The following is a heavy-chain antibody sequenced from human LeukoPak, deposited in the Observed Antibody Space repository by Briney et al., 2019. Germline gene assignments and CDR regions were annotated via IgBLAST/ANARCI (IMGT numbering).Heavy chain of an antibody. Sequence: GGSLRLSCAASGFIFSSYGMHWVRQAPGKGLEWVSFIRYDGSIKYYADSVKGRFTISRDNSKNTLYLQMNSLRAEDTAVYYCAKFLYGSGSCLECWGQGTLVTVSS. D-gene: IGHD3-10*01. CDR1: GFIFSSYG. V-gene: IGHV3-30*02. CDR3: AKFLYGSGSCLEC. CDR2: IRYDGSIK. J-gene: IGHJ4*02.